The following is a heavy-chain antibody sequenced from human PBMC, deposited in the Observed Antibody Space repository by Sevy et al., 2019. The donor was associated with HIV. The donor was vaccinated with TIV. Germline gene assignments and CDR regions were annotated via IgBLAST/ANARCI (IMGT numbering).Heavy chain of an antibody. CDR2: IYYSGST. D-gene: IGHD5-12*01. J-gene: IGHJ4*02. CDR1: GDSISNGDYY. Sequence: SETLSLTCTVSGDSISNGDYYWGWIRQPPGKGPEWIGSIYYSGSTYYNPSLMSRVTISVDTSRNQSSLKLSSVTAADTAVYYCARPQYGGSHLLFDYWGQGTLVTVSS. CDR3: ARPQYGGSHLLFDY. V-gene: IGHV4-39*01.